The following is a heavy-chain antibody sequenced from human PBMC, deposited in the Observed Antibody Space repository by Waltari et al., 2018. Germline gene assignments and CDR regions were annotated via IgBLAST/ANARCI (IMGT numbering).Heavy chain of an antibody. D-gene: IGHD6-19*01. Sequence: EVQLVESGGGLVQPGGSLRLSCEASGLSSSESWMRWVRQAPGKGPEWVADIKEDGSKIYYVGSVRGRFTISRDNAKNSLYLQMNSLRVEDTAVYYCARDAPLYTTGWGYDYWGQGILVTVSS. J-gene: IGHJ4*02. V-gene: IGHV3-7*01. CDR1: GLSSSESW. CDR3: ARDAPLYTTGWGYDY. CDR2: IKEDGSKI.